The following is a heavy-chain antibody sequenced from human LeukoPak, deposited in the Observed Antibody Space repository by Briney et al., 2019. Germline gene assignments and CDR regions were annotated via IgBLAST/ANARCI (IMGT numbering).Heavy chain of an antibody. CDR1: GFTLSSYE. D-gene: IGHD3-10*01. CDR3: ARDLSMVRGVLTDY. V-gene: IGHV3-48*03. Sequence: PGGSLRLSCEVSGFTLSSYEMNWVRQAPGRGVEWVSYIDNSGTTIYYAESVKGRFTISRESAKNSVYLQMNSLTAEDTAVYYCARDLSMVRGVLTDYWGQGTLVTVSS. J-gene: IGHJ4*02. CDR2: IDNSGTTI.